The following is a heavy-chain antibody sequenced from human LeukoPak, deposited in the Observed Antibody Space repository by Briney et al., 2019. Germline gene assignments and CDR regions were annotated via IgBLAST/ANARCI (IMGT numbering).Heavy chain of an antibody. J-gene: IGHJ5*02. V-gene: IGHV1-8*01. CDR1: GYTFTRYD. CDR2: LNPNSGNT. CDR3: ARDAASGWYEFVRGWFDP. Sequence: GASVKVSCTASGYTFTRYDINWVRQAPGQGLEWMGWLNPNSGNTAYAEKFQGRVTMTRNTSISTAYMELSSLRFEDTAIYYCARDAASGWYEFVRGWFDPWGQGTLVTVSS. D-gene: IGHD6-19*01.